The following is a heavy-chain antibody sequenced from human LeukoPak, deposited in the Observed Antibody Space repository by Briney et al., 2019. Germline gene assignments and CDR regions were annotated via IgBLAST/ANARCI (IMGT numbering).Heavy chain of an antibody. D-gene: IGHD1-26*01. CDR2: ISGGGERT. J-gene: IGHJ4*02. CDR3: AKEGTVGVVFDY. V-gene: IGHV3-23*01. Sequence: PGGSLRLSCAASGIVFSTTAMNWARQSPGRGLEWVSAISGGGERTFYADSVKGRFTISRDNSKNMLYLQMNSLRAEDPAVYYCAKEGTVGVVFDYWGQGTLVTVSS. CDR1: GIVFSTTA.